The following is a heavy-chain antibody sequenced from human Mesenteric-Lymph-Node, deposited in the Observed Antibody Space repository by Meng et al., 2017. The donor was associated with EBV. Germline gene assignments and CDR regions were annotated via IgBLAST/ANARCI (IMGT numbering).Heavy chain of an antibody. V-gene: IGHV4-39*01. CDR2: IYRSGSS. J-gene: IGHJ4*02. Sequence: KVLLSLPGRGIPLETLSRTFTVSGGSISGRHYAWSWHRQLQGGGLEWLGSIYRSGSSCYNPSLKSRFTISVDTSKNQFTLKLTSVTAADTAVYYCAMDDYGAFLITYWGQGTLVTVSS. D-gene: IGHD4-17*01. CDR3: AMDDYGAFLITY. CDR1: GGSISGRHYA.